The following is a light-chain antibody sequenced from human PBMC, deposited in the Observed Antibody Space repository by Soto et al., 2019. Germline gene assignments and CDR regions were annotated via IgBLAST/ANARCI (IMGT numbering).Light chain of an antibody. CDR3: QQSYTPPT. V-gene: IGKV1-39*01. CDR2: DES. CDR1: QSNGIS. J-gene: IGKJ1*01. Sequence: DIQLTQSPSSLSASVGDRATIACRASQSNGISLNWYKQKPGKAPKILINDESSLQIGVPSRFIRSVSGPDFTITITSLHPEDFATFYCQQSYTPPTFGQWTRAQVK.